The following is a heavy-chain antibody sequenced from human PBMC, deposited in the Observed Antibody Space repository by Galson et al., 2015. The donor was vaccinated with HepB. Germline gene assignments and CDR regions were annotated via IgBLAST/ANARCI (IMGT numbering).Heavy chain of an antibody. CDR2: ISSSSSYI. Sequence: SLRLSCAASGFTFSSYSMNWVRQAPGKGLEWVSSISSSSSYIYYADSVKGRFTISRDNAKNSLYLQMNSLRAEDTAVYYCARDEGLWGYEPDYWGQGTLVTVSS. D-gene: IGHD2-2*01. J-gene: IGHJ4*02. CDR3: ARDEGLWGYEPDY. CDR1: GFTFSSYS. V-gene: IGHV3-21*01.